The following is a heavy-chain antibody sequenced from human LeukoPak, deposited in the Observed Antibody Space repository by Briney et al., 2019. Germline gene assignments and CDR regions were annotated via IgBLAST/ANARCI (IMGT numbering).Heavy chain of an antibody. CDR1: GFTFSSYS. J-gene: IGHJ4*02. D-gene: IGHD3-9*01. CDR2: ISSSSSYI. CDR3: ARREDYYDILTGYYKGVFDY. V-gene: IGHV3-21*01. Sequence: PGGSLRLSCAASGFTFSSYSMNWVRQAPGKGLEWVSSISSSSSYIYYADSVKGRFTISRDNAKISLYLQMNSLRAEDTAVYYCARREDYYDILTGYYKGVFDYWGQGTLVTVSS.